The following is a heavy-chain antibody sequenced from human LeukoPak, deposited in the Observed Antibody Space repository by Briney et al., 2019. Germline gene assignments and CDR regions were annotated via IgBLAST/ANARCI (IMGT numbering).Heavy chain of an antibody. D-gene: IGHD5-18*01. Sequence: GGSLRLSCAASGFTVSSNYMSWVRQAPGKGLEWVAMIKQDGSEKHYVDSVKGRFTISSDNTKNSLYLQMNSLRAEDTALYYCATLDTAMVTNFGYWGQGTLVTVSS. CDR2: IKQDGSEK. J-gene: IGHJ4*02. CDR3: ATLDTAMVTNFGY. CDR1: GFTVSSNY. V-gene: IGHV3-7*01.